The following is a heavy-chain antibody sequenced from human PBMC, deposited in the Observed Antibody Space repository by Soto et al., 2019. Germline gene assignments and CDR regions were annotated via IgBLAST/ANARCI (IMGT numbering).Heavy chain of an antibody. CDR2: IYYSGST. Sequence: SETLSLTCTVSGGSISSSSYYWGWIRQPPGKGLEWIGSIYYSGSTYYNPSLKSRVTISVDTSKNQFSLKLSSVTAADTAVYYCASGPDDYGGLGYWYFELWGRGNLVTVSS. J-gene: IGHJ2*01. CDR3: ASGPDDYGGLGYWYFEL. CDR1: GGSISSSSYY. V-gene: IGHV4-39*01. D-gene: IGHD4-17*01.